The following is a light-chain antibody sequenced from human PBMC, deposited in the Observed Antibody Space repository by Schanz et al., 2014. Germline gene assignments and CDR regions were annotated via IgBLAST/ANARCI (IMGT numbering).Light chain of an antibody. V-gene: IGKV3-15*01. Sequence: EIVMTQSPATLSVSPGERATLSCRASQSITSYLAWYQQKPGQAPRLLIYGASNRATGIATRFSGSGFGTEFTLPISGLQSEDFAIYYCQQYHTSRTFGQGTKVEI. CDR2: GAS. CDR1: QSITSY. J-gene: IGKJ1*01. CDR3: QQYHTSRT.